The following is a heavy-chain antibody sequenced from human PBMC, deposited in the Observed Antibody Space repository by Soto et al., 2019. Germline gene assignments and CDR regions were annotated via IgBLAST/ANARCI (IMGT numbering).Heavy chain of an antibody. V-gene: IGHV3-49*03. CDR2: IRSKAYGGTT. Sequence: EVQLVESGGGLVQPGRSLRLSCTASGFTFGDYAMSWFRQAPGKGLEWVGFIRSKAYGGTTEYAASVKGRFTISRDDSKSIAYLQMNSLKTEDTAVYYCTRDNGDYDWVYFDYWGQGTLVTVSS. CDR1: GFTFGDYA. CDR3: TRDNGDYDWVYFDY. J-gene: IGHJ4*02. D-gene: IGHD4-17*01.